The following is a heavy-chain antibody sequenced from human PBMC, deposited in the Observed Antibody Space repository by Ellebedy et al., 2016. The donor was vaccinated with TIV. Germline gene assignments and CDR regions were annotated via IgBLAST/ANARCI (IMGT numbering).Heavy chain of an antibody. CDR3: ARDLRGNDDY. CDR1: GYIFGDYA. CDR2: INAGNGKT. J-gene: IGHJ4*02. Sequence: ASVKVSCKASGYIFGDYALHWVTQAPGQRLEWMGWINAGNGKTDYSQKFQGRVTITADKSTSTAYMELSSLRSDDTAVYYCARDLRGNDDYWGQGTLVTVSS. V-gene: IGHV1-3*01. D-gene: IGHD1-1*01.